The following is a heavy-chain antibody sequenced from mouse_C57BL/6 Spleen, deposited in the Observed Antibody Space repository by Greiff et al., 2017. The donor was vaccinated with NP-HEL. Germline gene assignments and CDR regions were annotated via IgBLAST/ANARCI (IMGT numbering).Heavy chain of an antibody. Sequence: EVQLVESGGGLVQPKGSLKLSCAASGFSFNTYAMNWVRQAPGKGLEWVARIRSKSNNYATYYADSVKDRFTISRDDSESMLYLQMNNLKTEDTAMYYCVRHGDSNYEGNYYAMDYWGQGTSVTVSS. V-gene: IGHV10-1*01. CDR1: GFSFNTYA. CDR2: IRSKSNNYAT. D-gene: IGHD2-5*01. CDR3: VRHGDSNYEGNYYAMDY. J-gene: IGHJ4*01.